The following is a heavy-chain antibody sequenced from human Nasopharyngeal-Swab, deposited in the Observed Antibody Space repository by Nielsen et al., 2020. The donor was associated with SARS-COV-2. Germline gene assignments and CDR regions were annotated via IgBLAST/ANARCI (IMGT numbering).Heavy chain of an antibody. CDR3: ARDSDIPYSGYGMDV. CDR2: IKHDGSAK. V-gene: IGHV3-7*01. J-gene: IGHJ6*02. D-gene: IGHD6-13*01. CDR1: GFTFSSYW. Sequence: GGSLRLSCAASGFTFSSYWMTWVRQAPGKGLEWVANIKHDGSAKYYADSVKGRFTISRDNAKSSLYLQMNSLRAEDTAVYYCARDSDIPYSGYGMDVWGQGTTVTVSS.